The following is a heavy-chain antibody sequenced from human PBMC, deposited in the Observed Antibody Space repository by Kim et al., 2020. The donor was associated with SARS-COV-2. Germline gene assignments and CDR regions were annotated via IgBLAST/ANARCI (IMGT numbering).Heavy chain of an antibody. J-gene: IGHJ5*02. V-gene: IGHV1-46*01. Sequence: ASVKVSCKASGYTFTSYYMHWVRQAPGQGLEWMGIINPSGGSTSYAQKFQGRVTMTRDTSTSTVYMELSSLRSEDTAVYYCARGYVRIAAAGLKQSWFDPWGQGTLVTVSS. CDR2: INPSGGST. CDR1: GYTFTSYY. CDR3: ARGYVRIAAAGLKQSWFDP. D-gene: IGHD6-13*01.